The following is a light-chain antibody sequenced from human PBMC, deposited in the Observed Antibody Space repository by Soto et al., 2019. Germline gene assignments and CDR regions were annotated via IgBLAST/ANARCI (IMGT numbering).Light chain of an antibody. V-gene: IGLV2-14*02. CDR3: SSFTSTTTYV. CDR1: SSDVGSHDL. CDR2: DVS. J-gene: IGLJ1*01. Sequence: QSVLTQPASVSGSPGQSIAISCTGTSSDVGSHDLVSWYQQQSGKVPKLIIYDVSSRPSGVSNRFSGSKSGNTASLTISGLQAEDEAYYYCSSFTSTTTYVFGTGTKLTVL.